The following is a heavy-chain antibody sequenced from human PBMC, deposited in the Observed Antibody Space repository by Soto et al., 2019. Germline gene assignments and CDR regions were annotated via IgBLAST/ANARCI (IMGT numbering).Heavy chain of an antibody. CDR2: IYSGGST. CDR3: ARGSGYSYGDAFDI. CDR1: GFTVSSNY. D-gene: IGHD5-18*01. J-gene: IGHJ3*02. Sequence: GGSLRLSCAASGFTVSSNYMSWVRQAPGKGLEWVSVIYSGGSTYYADSVKGRFTISRDNSKNTLYLQMNSLRAEDTAVYYCARGSGYSYGDAFDIWGQGTMVTVSS. V-gene: IGHV3-66*01.